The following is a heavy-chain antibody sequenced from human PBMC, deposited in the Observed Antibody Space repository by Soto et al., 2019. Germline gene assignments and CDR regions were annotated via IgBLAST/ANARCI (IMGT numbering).Heavy chain of an antibody. D-gene: IGHD6-19*01. J-gene: IGHJ3*02. CDR1: GYNFTSYG. CDR3: ARDLYYSSGRYFDHDDFDI. CDR2: ISPHNDRT. V-gene: IGHV1-18*01. Sequence: GASVKVSCKASGYNFTSYGISWVRHAPGQGLEWMGWISPHNDRTKYARRFQDRVTMTTETPTSTVYMELGSLRSDDTAVYYCARDLYYSSGRYFDHDDFDIWGQGTVVTVSS.